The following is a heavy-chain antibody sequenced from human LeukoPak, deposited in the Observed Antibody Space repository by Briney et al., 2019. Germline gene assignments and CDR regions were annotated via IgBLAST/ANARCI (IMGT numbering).Heavy chain of an antibody. CDR3: AKSEDNYYGSGSYFHYYYMDV. J-gene: IGHJ6*03. CDR2: IIGSGGST. D-gene: IGHD3-10*01. CDR1: GFTFSSYA. Sequence: GGSLRLSCAASGFTFSSYAMSWVRQAPGKGLEWVSAIIGSGGSTYYADSVKGRFTISRDNSKNTLYLQMNSLRAEDTAVYYCAKSEDNYYGSGSYFHYYYMDVWGKGTTVTVSS. V-gene: IGHV3-23*01.